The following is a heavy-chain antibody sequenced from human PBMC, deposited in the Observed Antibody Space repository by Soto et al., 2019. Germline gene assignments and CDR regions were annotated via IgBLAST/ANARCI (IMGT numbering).Heavy chain of an antibody. CDR1: GFTFSSYG. J-gene: IGHJ6*02. CDR2: IWYDGSNK. D-gene: IGHD2-15*01. CDR3: AKLDEGGLQYAYYAMDV. Sequence: LRLSCAASGFTFSSYGMHWVRQAPGKGLEWVAVIWYDGSNKYYADSVKGRFTISRDNSKNTLYLQMTSLRTEDTALYYCAKLDEGGLQYAYYAMDVWGQGTTVTVSS. V-gene: IGHV3-33*06.